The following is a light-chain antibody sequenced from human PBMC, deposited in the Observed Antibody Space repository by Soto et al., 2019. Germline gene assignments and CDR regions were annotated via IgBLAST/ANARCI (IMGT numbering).Light chain of an antibody. CDR1: QSVSSN. CDR2: GAS. Sequence: IVMTQSPPTLSVSPGERATLSCRASQSVSSNLAWYQQKPSQAPRLLIYGASTRATGIPARFSGSGSGTEFTLTISSLQSEDFAVYYCQQYNNWPITFGQGIRLEIK. CDR3: QQYNNWPIT. J-gene: IGKJ5*01. V-gene: IGKV3-15*01.